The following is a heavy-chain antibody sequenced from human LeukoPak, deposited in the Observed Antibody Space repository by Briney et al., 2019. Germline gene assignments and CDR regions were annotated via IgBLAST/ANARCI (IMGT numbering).Heavy chain of an antibody. J-gene: IGHJ4*02. CDR1: GFTFSSYS. CDR3: ARESLRWRVGATERPFDY. Sequence: GGSLRLSCAASGFTFSSYSMIWVRQAPGKGLEWVSSISSSSSYIYYADSVKGRFTISRDNAKNSLYLQMNSLRAEDSAVYYCARESLRWRVGATERPFDYWGQGTLVTVSS. D-gene: IGHD1-26*01. V-gene: IGHV3-21*01. CDR2: ISSSSSYI.